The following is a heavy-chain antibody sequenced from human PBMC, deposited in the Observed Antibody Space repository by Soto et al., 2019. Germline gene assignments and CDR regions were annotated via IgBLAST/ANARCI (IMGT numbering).Heavy chain of an antibody. D-gene: IGHD1-26*01. V-gene: IGHV1-69*13. CDR3: VSSGDFDY. CDR2: IIPIFGTA. J-gene: IGHJ4*02. CDR1: GGTFSSYA. Sequence: GASVKVSCKASGGTFSSYAISWVRQAPGQGLEWMGGIIPIFGTANYAQKFQGRVTITADESTSTAYLQWSSLKASDTAMYYCVSSGDFDYWGQGTLVTVSS.